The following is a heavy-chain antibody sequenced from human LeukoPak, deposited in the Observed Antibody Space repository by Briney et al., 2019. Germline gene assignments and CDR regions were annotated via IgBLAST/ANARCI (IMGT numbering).Heavy chain of an antibody. D-gene: IGHD1-1*01. V-gene: IGHV3-33*01. CDR1: GFTFSSYG. CDR2: IWYDGSNK. CDR3: ARELISTTWRGNRSYFDL. Sequence: PGGSLRLSCAASGFTFSSYGMHWVRQAPGKGLEWVAVIWYDGSNKYYADSVKGRFTISRDNPKKTLCLQMNSLRAEDTAVYYCARELISTTWRGNRSYFDLWGRGTLVTVSS. J-gene: IGHJ2*01.